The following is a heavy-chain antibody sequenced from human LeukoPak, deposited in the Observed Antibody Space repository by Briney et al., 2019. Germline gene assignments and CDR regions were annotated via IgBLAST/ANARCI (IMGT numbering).Heavy chain of an antibody. Sequence: QPGGSLRLSCAASGFTFSSYSMNWVRQAPGKGLEWVSYISSGSSPIYYADSLRGRFTISRDNAKNSLFLQMNSLRAEDTAVYYCAREPSGVLGLDCWGQGTLVTVSS. CDR1: GFTFSSYS. CDR2: ISSGSSPI. V-gene: IGHV3-48*01. CDR3: AREPSGVLGLDC. J-gene: IGHJ4*02. D-gene: IGHD3-10*01.